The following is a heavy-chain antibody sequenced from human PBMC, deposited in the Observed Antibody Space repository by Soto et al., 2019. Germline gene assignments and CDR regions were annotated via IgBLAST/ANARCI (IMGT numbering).Heavy chain of an antibody. D-gene: IGHD7-27*01. CDR2: VYHSGST. CDR1: GDSIRGGGHY. Sequence: QVQLQESGPGLVKPSQTLSLTCSVSGDSIRGGGHYWNWIRQFPGNGLEWMGYVYHSGSTHYNPSLRGRLTISIDTSKNQFSLRLISVPAADTALYYCARDTGLAPTVWGYWGHGTQVTVSS. V-gene: IGHV4-31*03. J-gene: IGHJ4*03. CDR3: ARDTGLAPTVWGY.